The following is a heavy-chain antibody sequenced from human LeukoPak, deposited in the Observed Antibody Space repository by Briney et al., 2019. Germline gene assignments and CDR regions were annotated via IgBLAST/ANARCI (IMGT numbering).Heavy chain of an antibody. CDR2: IIPIFGTA. J-gene: IGHJ6*03. D-gene: IGHD3-10*01. CDR1: GGTFSSYA. V-gene: IGHV1-69*06. Sequence: SVKVSCKASGGTFSSYAISWVRQAPGQGLEWMGGIIPIFGTANYAQTFQGRVTITADKSTSTAYMELSSLRSEDTTVYYCARAGVRGAPVYYYMDVWGKGTTVTVSS. CDR3: ARAGVRGAPVYYYMDV.